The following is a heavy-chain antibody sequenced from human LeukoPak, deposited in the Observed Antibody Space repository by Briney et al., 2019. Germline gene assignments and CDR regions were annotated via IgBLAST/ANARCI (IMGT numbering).Heavy chain of an antibody. V-gene: IGHV6-1*01. CDR1: GDSVSSSRAA. CDR3: TRAYYYDSSGSLNWFDP. Sequence: SQTLSLTCAISGDSVSSSRAAWTWIRQTPSRGLEWLGRPYYRSKWYNDYAVSVKSRITINPDTSKNQFSLQLNSVTPEDTAVYYCTRAYYYDSSGSLNWFDPWGQGTLVTVSS. J-gene: IGHJ5*02. D-gene: IGHD3-22*01. CDR2: PYYRSKWYN.